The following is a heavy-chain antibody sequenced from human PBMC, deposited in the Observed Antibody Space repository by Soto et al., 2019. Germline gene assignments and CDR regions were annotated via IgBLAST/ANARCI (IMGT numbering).Heavy chain of an antibody. D-gene: IGHD3-22*01. J-gene: IGHJ4*02. CDR2: MNPNSGST. CDR3: ARSVHDSSGYYYVDY. Sequence: ASVKVSCKASGYTFTSYDINWVRQATGQGLEWMGWMNPNSGSTGYAQKFQGRVTMTRNTSISTAYMELSSLRSEDTAVYYCARSVHDSSGYYYVDYWGQGTLVTVSS. V-gene: IGHV1-8*01. CDR1: GYTFTSYD.